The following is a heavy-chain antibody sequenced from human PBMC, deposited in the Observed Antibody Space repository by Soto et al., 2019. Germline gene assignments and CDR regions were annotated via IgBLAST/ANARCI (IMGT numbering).Heavy chain of an antibody. V-gene: IGHV4-4*02. CDR3: ARRGYSYGQGWIKLDYYYYYGMDV. D-gene: IGHD5-18*01. CDR1: GGSISSSNC. CDR2: IYHIGST. J-gene: IGHJ6*02. Sequence: ATLSLTCAVSGGSISSSNCWSWVRQPPGKGLEWIGEIYHIGSTNYNPSLKSRVTISVDKSKNQFSLKLSSVTAADTAVYYCARRGYSYGQGWIKLDYYYYYGMDVWGQGTTVTVSS.